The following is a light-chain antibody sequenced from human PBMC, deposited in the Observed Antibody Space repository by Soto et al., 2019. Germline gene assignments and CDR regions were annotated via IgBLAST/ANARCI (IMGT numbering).Light chain of an antibody. CDR2: GAS. CDR3: QQAGKYFPLT. J-gene: IGKJ4*01. Sequence: EMVVTQSPGTLYLSTGERATLACRASQRVSSNYLAWYQQQPGQAPKLLIYGASSRATGIPDRFSGSGSGTDFILTISRLEPEDFAMYSCQQAGKYFPLTFGGGTKREI. V-gene: IGKV3-20*01. CDR1: QRVSSNY.